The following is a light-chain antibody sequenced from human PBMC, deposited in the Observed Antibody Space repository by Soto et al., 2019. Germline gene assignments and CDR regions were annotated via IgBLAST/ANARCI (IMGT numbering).Light chain of an antibody. J-gene: IGKJ1*01. Sequence: VICITQSPSLLSASQGDRVTISCRMSQGISSYLAWYQQKPGKAPELLIYAASTLQSGVPSRFSGSGSGTDFTLTINRLEPEDFAVYYCQQFGSSPRTFGQGTKVDIK. V-gene: IGKV1D-8*03. CDR3: QQFGSSPRT. CDR1: QGISSY. CDR2: AAS.